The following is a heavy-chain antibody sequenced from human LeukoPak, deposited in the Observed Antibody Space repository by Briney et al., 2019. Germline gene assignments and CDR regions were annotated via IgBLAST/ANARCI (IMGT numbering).Heavy chain of an antibody. D-gene: IGHD1-20*01. CDR3: AKGTSYNWNDGWFDP. J-gene: IGHJ5*02. CDR1: GFSFSSYN. Sequence: GGSLRLSCAASGFSFSSYNLNWVRQAPGKGLEWVAFIRNDGTNKYYAESVKGRFTISRDNSKNTLYLQMNSLRAEDTAVYYCAKGTSYNWNDGWFDPWGNGILVTVSS. CDR2: IRNDGTNK. V-gene: IGHV3-30*02.